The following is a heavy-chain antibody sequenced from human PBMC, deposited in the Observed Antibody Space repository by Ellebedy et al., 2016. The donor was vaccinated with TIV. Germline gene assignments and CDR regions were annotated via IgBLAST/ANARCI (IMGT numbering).Heavy chain of an antibody. V-gene: IGHV4-4*02. J-gene: IGHJ4*02. CDR3: ARRSLMAPPY. Sequence: SETLSLTCGVSGGPMTSDYWWAWVRQAPGKGLEWMGEIFHSGTTDYNPALESQVIMSVDKSKSQFSLRMTSVTAADTAFYYCARRSLMAPPYWGQGTLVTVSS. CDR2: IFHSGTT. CDR1: GGPMTSDYW. D-gene: IGHD5-24*01.